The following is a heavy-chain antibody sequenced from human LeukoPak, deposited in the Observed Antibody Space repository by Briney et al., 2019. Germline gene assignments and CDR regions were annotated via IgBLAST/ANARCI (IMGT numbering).Heavy chain of an antibody. J-gene: IGHJ4*02. V-gene: IGHV3-74*01. CDR1: GFTFSSYW. CDR3: ARSRGGYYYGSGSPYYFDY. Sequence: PGGSLRLSCAASGFTFSSYWMHWVRQAPGKGLVWVSRINTDGSSTSYADSVKGRFTISRDNAKNTLYLQMNSLRAEDTAVYYCARSRGGYYYGSGSPYYFDYWGQRTLVTVSS. CDR2: INTDGSST. D-gene: IGHD3-10*01.